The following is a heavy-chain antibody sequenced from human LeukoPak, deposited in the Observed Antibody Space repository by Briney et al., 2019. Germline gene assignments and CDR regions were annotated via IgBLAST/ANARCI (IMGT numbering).Heavy chain of an antibody. CDR3: AREGGSYIDY. CDR2: IYYSGST. CDR1: GSSISSYY. Sequence: PSETMSLTCTVSGSSISSYYWSWIRQPPGKVLEWGGYIYYSGSTNYNPSLKSRVTISVDTSKNQFSLQLSSVTAADTAVYYCAREGGSYIDYWGQGTLVTVSS. D-gene: IGHD1-26*01. V-gene: IGHV4-59*01. J-gene: IGHJ4*02.